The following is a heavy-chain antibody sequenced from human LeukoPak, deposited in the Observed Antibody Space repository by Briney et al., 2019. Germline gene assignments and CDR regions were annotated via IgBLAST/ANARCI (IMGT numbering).Heavy chain of an antibody. Sequence: ASVKVSCKASGYTFTSYGISWVRQAPGQGLEWMGIINPSGGSTSYAQKFQGRVTMTRDMSTSTVYMGLSSLRSEDTAVYYCARARGYYDYVWGSYRPRSDAFDIWGQGTMVTVSS. J-gene: IGHJ3*02. CDR1: GYTFTSYG. V-gene: IGHV1-46*01. D-gene: IGHD3-16*02. CDR3: ARARGYYDYVWGSYRPRSDAFDI. CDR2: INPSGGST.